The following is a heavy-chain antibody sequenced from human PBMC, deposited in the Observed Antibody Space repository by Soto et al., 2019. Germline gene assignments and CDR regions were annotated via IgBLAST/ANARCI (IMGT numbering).Heavy chain of an antibody. CDR2: IWFDGSKK. D-gene: IGHD3-16*01. Sequence: QVQLVESGGGVVQPGGSLRISCAASGFTFSNHGLHWVRQAPGKGLEWVAVIWFDGSKKYYADSMKGRFTISRDNSKNTLYLDMISLSVGDTAIYYCARAKGEHQLVFFNDMDVWGQGTTVSVSS. J-gene: IGHJ6*02. CDR1: GFTFSNHG. V-gene: IGHV3-33*01. CDR3: ARAKGEHQLVFFNDMDV.